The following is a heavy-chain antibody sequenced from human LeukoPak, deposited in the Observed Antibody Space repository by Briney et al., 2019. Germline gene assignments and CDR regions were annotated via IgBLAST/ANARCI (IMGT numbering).Heavy chain of an antibody. CDR2: IFSGGTT. CDR3: AKTGGPWD. V-gene: IGHV3-53*01. Sequence: GGSLRLSCAASGFTVGSSFMTWVRQAPGKGLEWVSVIFSGGTTYYTDSVKGQFTISRDNSKNTLYLQLNSLRAEDTAVYYCAKTGGPWDWGQGTLVTVSS. D-gene: IGHD7-27*01. J-gene: IGHJ4*02. CDR1: GFTVGSSF.